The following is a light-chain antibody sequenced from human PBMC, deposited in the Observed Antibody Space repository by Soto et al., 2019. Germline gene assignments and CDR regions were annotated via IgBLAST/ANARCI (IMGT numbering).Light chain of an antibody. Sequence: IHITQPPSSLPASVGDRISITCRASQSIGTYLSWYQQKPGTAPRLLIYGASNLQSGVPSRFIVNGFETGFTLPLRRMEPEDSAVDDCQQYGSSGTFSQGTKVDIK. V-gene: IGKV1-39*01. J-gene: IGKJ1*01. CDR3: QQYGSSGT. CDR2: GAS. CDR1: QSIGTY.